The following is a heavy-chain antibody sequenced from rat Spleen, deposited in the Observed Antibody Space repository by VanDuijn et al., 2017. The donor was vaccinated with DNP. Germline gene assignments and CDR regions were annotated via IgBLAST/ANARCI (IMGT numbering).Heavy chain of an antibody. V-gene: IGHV2S63*01. J-gene: IGHJ4*01. CDR3: ARVPSTYYVMDA. D-gene: IGHD3-8*01. Sequence: EVQLKESGPGLVQPSQTLSLTCTVSGFSLTDSSVHWVRQPPGKGLEWMGVIWNTGGTRYNSALKSRLSISKDTSKSQVFLKMNSLQTEDTATYYCARVPSTYYVMDAWGQGASVTVSS. CDR1: GFSLTDSS. CDR2: IWNTGGT.